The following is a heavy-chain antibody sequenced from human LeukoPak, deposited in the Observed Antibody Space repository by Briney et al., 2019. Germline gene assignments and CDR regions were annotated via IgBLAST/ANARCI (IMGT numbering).Heavy chain of an antibody. J-gene: IGHJ6*02. D-gene: IGHD3-16*01. Sequence: PSETLSLTCAVSGGSISGFYWTWIRQPPGKGLEFIGQIHYSGSTDYNPSLKSRITMSVDTSKNQFFLSLNSVTAADTAVYYCAKFGLYYNMDVRGQGTTVTVSS. CDR1: GGSISGFY. CDR3: AKFGLYYNMDV. CDR2: IHYSGST. V-gene: IGHV4-59*03.